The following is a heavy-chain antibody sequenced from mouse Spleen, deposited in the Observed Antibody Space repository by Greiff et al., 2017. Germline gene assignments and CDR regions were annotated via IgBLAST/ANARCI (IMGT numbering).Heavy chain of an antibody. V-gene: IGHV3-8*02. CDR3: ARGYYGSSYGFDY. CDR1: GDSITSGY. CDR2: ISYSGST. Sequence: EVQLVESGPSLVKPSQTLSLTCSVTGDSITSGYWNWIRKFPGNKLEYMGYISYSGSTYYNPSLKSRISITRDTSKNQYYLQLNSVTTEDTATYYCARGYYGSSYGFDYWGQGTTLTVSS. J-gene: IGHJ2*01. D-gene: IGHD1-1*01.